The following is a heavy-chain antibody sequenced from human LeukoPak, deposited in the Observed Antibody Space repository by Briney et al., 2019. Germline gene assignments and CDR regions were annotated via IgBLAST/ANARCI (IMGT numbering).Heavy chain of an antibody. Sequence: SVKVSCKAPGGTFSSYAISWVRQAPGQGLEWMGGIIPIFGTANYAQKFQGRVTITADESTSTAYMELSSLRSEDTAVYYCASGEGPIFGVVVYYFDYWGQGTLVTVSS. V-gene: IGHV1-69*13. CDR1: GGTFSSYA. CDR2: IIPIFGTA. D-gene: IGHD3-3*01. CDR3: ASGEGPIFGVVVYYFDY. J-gene: IGHJ4*02.